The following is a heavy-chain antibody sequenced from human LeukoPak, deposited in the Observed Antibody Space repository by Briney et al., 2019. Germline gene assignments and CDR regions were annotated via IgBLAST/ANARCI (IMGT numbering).Heavy chain of an antibody. V-gene: IGHV3-30*02. CDR3: AKPVIPSAYQGTYYMDV. D-gene: IGHD3-16*01. J-gene: IGHJ6*03. Sequence: PGGSLRLSCAASGLIFSSYGMHWVRQAPGEGLEWVAYIRHDESKTFYADSVKGRFTISRDNSENTLYLQMHSLRAEDTALYYCAKPVIPSAYQGTYYMDVWGKGTTVTVSS. CDR2: IRHDESKT. CDR1: GLIFSSYG.